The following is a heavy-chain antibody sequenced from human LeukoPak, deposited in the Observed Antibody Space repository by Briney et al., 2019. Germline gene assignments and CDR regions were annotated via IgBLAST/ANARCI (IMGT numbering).Heavy chain of an antibody. D-gene: IGHD3-10*01. CDR3: ARHSGSGSLSRPFDP. J-gene: IGHJ5*02. CDR1: GLPLTSGGLY. V-gene: IGHV4-39*01. Sequence: SDTLSHPHTVSGLPLTSGGLYWASLPPPPGRGLEWIASVYYAGSTYYTPSLKSRVTISIDTSKNQFSLNLRSVVAPDTAVYYCARHSGSGSLSRPFDPWGQGTLVTVSA. CDR2: VYYAGST.